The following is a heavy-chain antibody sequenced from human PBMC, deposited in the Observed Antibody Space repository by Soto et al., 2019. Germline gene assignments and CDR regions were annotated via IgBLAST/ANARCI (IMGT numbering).Heavy chain of an antibody. J-gene: IGHJ4*02. Sequence: QVQLQESGPGLVKPSQTLSLTCTVSGGSIGSGGYYWSWIRQHPGKGLEWIGYIYYSGSTYYNPSLKRRVTISVDTSKNQFSLKLSSVTAEDTAVYYCARGAYYDILTGYGAFDYWGQGTQVTVSS. CDR1: GGSIGSGGYY. CDR2: IYYSGST. CDR3: ARGAYYDILTGYGAFDY. D-gene: IGHD3-9*01. V-gene: IGHV4-31*03.